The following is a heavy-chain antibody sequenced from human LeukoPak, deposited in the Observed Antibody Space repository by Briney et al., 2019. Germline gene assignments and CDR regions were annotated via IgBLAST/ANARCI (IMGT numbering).Heavy chain of an antibody. CDR1: GFTFSSYG. J-gene: IGHJ4*02. CDR3: ARPPED. Sequence: GGSLRLSCAASGFTFSSYGMHWVRQAPGKGLEWVAVIWYDGSKKNYADSVRGRFTISRDNSKNTLYLQMNSLRAEDTGVYYCARPPEDWGQGTLVTVSS. CDR2: IWYDGSKK. V-gene: IGHV3-33*01.